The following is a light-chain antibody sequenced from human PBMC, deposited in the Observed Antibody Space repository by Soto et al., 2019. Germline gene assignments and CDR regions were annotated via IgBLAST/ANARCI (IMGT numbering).Light chain of an antibody. CDR2: DVS. V-gene: IGLV2-14*03. CDR3: SSYTTSSTLV. CDR1: SSDVGTYKY. Sequence: QSALTQPASVSASPGQSITISCTGTSSDVGTYKYVPWYQHHPGKAPKLMIYDVSNRPSGVSNRFSGSKSGNTASLIISGLQTEDEADYYCSSYTTSSTLVFGGGTKVTVL. J-gene: IGLJ2*01.